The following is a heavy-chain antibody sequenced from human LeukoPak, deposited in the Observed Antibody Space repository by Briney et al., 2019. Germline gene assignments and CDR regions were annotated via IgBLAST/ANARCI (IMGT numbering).Heavy chain of an antibody. CDR2: ISSSSSTI. CDR3: AMSYCGGDCYSD. Sequence: GGSLRLSCAASGFTFSSYSMNWVRQAPGKGLEWVSYISSSSSTIYYADSVKGRFTISRDNAKNSLYLQMNSLRAEDTAVYYCAMSYCGGDCYSDWGQGTLVTVSS. CDR1: GFTFSSYS. J-gene: IGHJ4*02. V-gene: IGHV3-48*01. D-gene: IGHD2-21*02.